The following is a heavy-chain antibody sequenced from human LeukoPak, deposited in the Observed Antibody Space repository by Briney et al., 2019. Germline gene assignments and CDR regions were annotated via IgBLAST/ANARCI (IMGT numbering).Heavy chain of an antibody. J-gene: IGHJ4*02. D-gene: IGHD3-16*01. V-gene: IGHV4-34*01. CDR1: GASFSTYY. CDR3: ARGSIVMITTFDY. Sequence: SETLSLTCAVSGASFSTYYWTWIRQSPEKGLEWIGEIDHSGNTSYNPSLKSRVTISVDTSKNQFSLKLSSMTAADTAVYYCARGSIVMITTFDYWGQGTLVTVSS. CDR2: IDHSGNT.